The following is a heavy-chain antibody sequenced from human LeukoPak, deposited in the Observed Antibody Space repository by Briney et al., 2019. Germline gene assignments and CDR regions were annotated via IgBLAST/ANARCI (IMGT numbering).Heavy chain of an antibody. CDR1: GFTFSSYW. CDR2: IKSDGSST. J-gene: IGHJ4*02. CDR3: ARLRGYSYGFDF. D-gene: IGHD5-18*01. Sequence: GASVRLSCAASGFTFSSYWMHWVRQAPGKGLVWVSRIKSDGSSTSYADSVKGRFTISRDNAKNTLNLQMNSLRAEDTAVYYCARLRGYSYGFDFWGQGTLVTVSS. V-gene: IGHV3-74*01.